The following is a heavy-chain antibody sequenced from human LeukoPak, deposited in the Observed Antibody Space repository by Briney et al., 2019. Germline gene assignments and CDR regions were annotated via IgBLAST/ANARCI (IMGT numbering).Heavy chain of an antibody. CDR1: GYTFTSYG. D-gene: IGHD3-9*01. Sequence: GASVKVSCKASGYTFTSYGISWVRQAPGQGLEWMEWISAYNGNTNYAQKLQGRVTMTTDTSTSTAYMELRSLRSDDTAVYYCARDPRRLRYFDWLMARGDAFDIWGQGTMVTVSS. CDR3: ARDPRRLRYFDWLMARGDAFDI. CDR2: ISAYNGNT. V-gene: IGHV1-18*01. J-gene: IGHJ3*02.